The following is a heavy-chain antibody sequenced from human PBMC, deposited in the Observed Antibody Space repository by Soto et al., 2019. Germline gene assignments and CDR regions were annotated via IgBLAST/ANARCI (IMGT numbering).Heavy chain of an antibody. Sequence: GESLKISCKGSGYSFAGYWITWVRQKPGKGLEWMGRIDPSDSQTYYSPSFRGHVTISATKSITTVFLQWSSLRASDTAMYYGGRQIYDSDTGPNFQYYFDSWGPGTPVTVSS. CDR2: IDPSDSQT. CDR1: GYSFAGYW. J-gene: IGHJ4*02. V-gene: IGHV5-10-1*01. CDR3: GRQIYDSDTGPNFQYYFDS. D-gene: IGHD3-22*01.